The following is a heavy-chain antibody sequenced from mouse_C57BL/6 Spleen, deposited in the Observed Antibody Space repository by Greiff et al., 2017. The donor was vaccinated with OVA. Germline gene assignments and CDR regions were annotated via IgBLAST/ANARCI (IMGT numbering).Heavy chain of an antibody. D-gene: IGHD2-5*01. CDR3: ASHAYYRNYGGAMDY. Sequence: VQLQQSGPELVKPGASVKISCKASGYAFSSSWMNWVKQRPGKGLEWIGRIYPGDGDTNYNGKFKGKATLTADKSSSTAYMQLSSLTSEDSAVYFCASHAYYRNYGGAMDYWGQGTSVTVSS. CDR2: IYPGDGDT. V-gene: IGHV1-82*01. CDR1: GYAFSSSW. J-gene: IGHJ4*01.